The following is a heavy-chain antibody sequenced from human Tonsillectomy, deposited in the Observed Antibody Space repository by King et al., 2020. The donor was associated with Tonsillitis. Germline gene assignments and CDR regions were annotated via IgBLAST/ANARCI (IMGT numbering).Heavy chain of an antibody. CDR1: GGSISSGGYS. CDR2: IYHSGST. V-gene: IGHV4-30-2*01. CDR3: ARTYYYDSSGYSVGWFDP. D-gene: IGHD3-22*01. J-gene: IGHJ5*02. Sequence: QLQESGSGLVKPSQTLSLTCAVSGGSISSGGYSWRWIRQPPGKGLEWIGYIYHSGSTYYNPSLKSRVTISVDRSKNQFSLKLSSVTAADTAVYYCARTYYYDSSGYSVGWFDPWGQGTLVTVSS.